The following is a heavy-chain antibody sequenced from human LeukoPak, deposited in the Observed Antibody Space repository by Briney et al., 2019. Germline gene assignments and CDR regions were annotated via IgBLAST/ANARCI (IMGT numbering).Heavy chain of an antibody. Sequence: ASVKVSCKASGYTFTSHYMHWVRQAPRQGLEWMGWINPNSGGTNYAQKFQGRVTMTRDTSISTAYMELSRLRSDDTAVYYCARAYYYGSGSYYGDYWGQGTLVTVSS. CDR2: INPNSGGT. CDR1: GYTFTSHY. D-gene: IGHD3-10*01. V-gene: IGHV1-2*02. J-gene: IGHJ4*02. CDR3: ARAYYYGSGSYYGDY.